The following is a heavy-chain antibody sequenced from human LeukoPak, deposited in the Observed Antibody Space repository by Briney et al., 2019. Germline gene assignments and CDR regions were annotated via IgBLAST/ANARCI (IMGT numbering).Heavy chain of an antibody. J-gene: IGHJ4*02. CDR1: GGPFSGYF. V-gene: IGHV4-34*01. CDR2: IRNSGTT. Sequence: PSETLSLTCAVSGGPFSGYFWSWIRQSSGKGLEWIGEIRNSGTTNYNPSLNSRVTISEDTSKNQFYLNLSSVTAADTAVYYCARDSGDWGQGTLVTVSS. D-gene: IGHD3-10*01. CDR3: ARDSGD.